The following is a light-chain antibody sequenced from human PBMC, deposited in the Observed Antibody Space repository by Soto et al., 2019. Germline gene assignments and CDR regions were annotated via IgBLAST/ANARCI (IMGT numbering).Light chain of an antibody. J-gene: IGLJ1*01. CDR1: SSDIGGYNY. CDR3: SSFTSRHTYV. V-gene: IGLV2-14*01. Sequence: QSVLTQPASVSGSPGQSTTISCTGTSSDIGGYNYVSWYQQLPGEAPKLIIYDVSDRPSGVSTRLSGSKSGNTASLTISGLQAEDEGDYYCSSFTSRHTYVFGTGTKVTVL. CDR2: DVS.